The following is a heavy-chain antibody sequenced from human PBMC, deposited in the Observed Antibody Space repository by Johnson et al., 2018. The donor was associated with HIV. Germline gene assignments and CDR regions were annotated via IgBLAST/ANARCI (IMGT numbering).Heavy chain of an antibody. J-gene: IGHJ3*02. CDR1: GFTFDDYG. V-gene: IGHV3-20*04. D-gene: IGHD5-12*01. CDR2: INWNGGST. Sequence: VQLVESGGGLVQPGGSLRLSCAASGFTFDDYGMSWVRQAPGKGLEWVSGINWNGGSTGYADSVKGRFTISRDNSKNTLYLQMDSLRPEDTAVYYCAKIWGDIAATGDAFDIWGQGTMVTVSS. CDR3: AKIWGDIAATGDAFDI.